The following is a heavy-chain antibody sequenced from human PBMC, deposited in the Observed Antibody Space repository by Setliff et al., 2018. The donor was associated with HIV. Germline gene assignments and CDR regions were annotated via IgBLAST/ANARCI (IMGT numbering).Heavy chain of an antibody. CDR3: ARGRGVIKEKPLDD. CDR2: IYYSGST. D-gene: IGHD3-10*01. CDR1: GGSISSHY. J-gene: IGHJ4*02. V-gene: IGHV4-59*11. Sequence: ASETLSLTCTVSGGSISSHYWSWIRQPPLKGLEWIGYIYYSGSTNYSPPLKSRVTISVDTSKNQFSLRLSSVTAADTAVYYCARGRGVIKEKPLDDWGQGTLVTVSS.